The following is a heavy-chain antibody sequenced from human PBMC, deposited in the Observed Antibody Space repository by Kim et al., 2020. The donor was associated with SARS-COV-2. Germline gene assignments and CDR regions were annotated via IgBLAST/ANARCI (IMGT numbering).Heavy chain of an antibody. J-gene: IGHJ3*02. V-gene: IGHV4-59*01. CDR1: GGSISSYY. Sequence: SQTLSLTCTVSGGSISSYYWSWIRQPPGKGLEWIGYIYYSGSTNYNPSLKSRVTISVDTSKNQFSLKLSSVTAADTAVYYCARGFFDSSGYFLGAFDIWGQGTVVTVSS. CDR3: ARGFFDSSGYFLGAFDI. D-gene: IGHD3-22*01. CDR2: IYYSGST.